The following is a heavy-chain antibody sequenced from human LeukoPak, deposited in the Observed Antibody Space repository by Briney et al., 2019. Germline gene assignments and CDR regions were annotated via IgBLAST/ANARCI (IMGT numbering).Heavy chain of an antibody. V-gene: IGHV4-59*01. D-gene: IGHD6-13*01. CDR1: GGSISSYY. CDR3: ARGHSSSWFFPYGMDV. Sequence: NPSETLSLTCTVSGGSISSYYWSWMRQPPGKGLEWIGYIYYSGSTNYNPSLKSRVTISVDTSKNQFSLKLSSVTAADTAVYYCARGHSSSWFFPYGMDVWGQGTTVTVSS. J-gene: IGHJ6*02. CDR2: IYYSGST.